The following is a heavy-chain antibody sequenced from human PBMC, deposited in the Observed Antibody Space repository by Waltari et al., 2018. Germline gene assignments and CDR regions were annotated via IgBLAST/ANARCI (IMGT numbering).Heavy chain of an antibody. Sequence: QVQLQQWGAGLLKPSETLSLTCSVYGGSLSGYYWSWIRQPRGKGLEWIGEINHSGSTNYNPSLKSRVTISVDTSKNQFSLKLSSVTAADTAVYYCARSNIVAPISPYDAFDIWGQGTMVTVSS. J-gene: IGHJ3*02. CDR1: GGSLSGYY. V-gene: IGHV4-34*01. D-gene: IGHD5-12*01. CDR2: INHSGST. CDR3: ARSNIVAPISPYDAFDI.